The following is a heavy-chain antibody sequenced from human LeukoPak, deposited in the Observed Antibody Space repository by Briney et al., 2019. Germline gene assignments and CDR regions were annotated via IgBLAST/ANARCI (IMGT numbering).Heavy chain of an antibody. J-gene: IGHJ4*02. CDR2: IYYSGST. D-gene: IGHD3-22*01. CDR1: GGSIISCY. Sequence: PSETLSLTCTVSGGSIISCYWSWIRQPPGKGLEWIGYIYYSGSTNYNPSLKSRVTISVDTSKNQFSLKLSSVTAADTAVYYCARGSNYYDSSGYFDYWGQGTLVTVSS. CDR3: ARGSNYYDSSGYFDY. V-gene: IGHV4-59*01.